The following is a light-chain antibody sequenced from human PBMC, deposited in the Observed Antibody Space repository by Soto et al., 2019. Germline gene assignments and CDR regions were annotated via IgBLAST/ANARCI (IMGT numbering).Light chain of an antibody. CDR3: QQYYRPWT. CDR2: WAS. V-gene: IGKV4-1*01. J-gene: IGKJ1*01. Sequence: DIVTTQSPGSLAVSLGERATINGKSSQSVLYSSNNKNYLAWYQQKPGQPPKLLIYWASTRESGVPDRFSGSGSGTDFTLTISSLQAEDVAVYYCQQYYRPWTFGQGTKVEIK. CDR1: QSVLYSSNNKNY.